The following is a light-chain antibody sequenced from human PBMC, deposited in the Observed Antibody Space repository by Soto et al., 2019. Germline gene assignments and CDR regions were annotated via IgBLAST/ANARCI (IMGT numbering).Light chain of an antibody. V-gene: IGLV2-14*03. Sequence: QSALTQPASVSGSPGQSITISCTGTSSDIGAYNYVSWYQQLPGKAPKLMIYNVSNRPSGVSDRFSGSKSGNTASLTISGLQAEDEADYYCSSYTSSHALLFGGGTKLTVL. J-gene: IGLJ2*01. CDR3: SSYTSSHALL. CDR1: SSDIGAYNY. CDR2: NVS.